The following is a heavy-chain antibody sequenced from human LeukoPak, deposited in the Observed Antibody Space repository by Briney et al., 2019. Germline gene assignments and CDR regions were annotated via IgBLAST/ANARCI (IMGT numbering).Heavy chain of an antibody. V-gene: IGHV4-34*01. D-gene: IGHD5/OR15-5a*01. J-gene: IGHJ5*02. CDR1: GGSFSGYY. CDR3: ASVYHRSWFDP. CDR2: INHSGST. Sequence: SETLSLTCAVYGGSFSGYYWSWIRQPPGKGLEWIGEINHSGSTNYNPSLKSRVTISVDTSKNQFSLKLSSVTAADTAVYYCASVYHRSWFDPWGQGTLVTVSS.